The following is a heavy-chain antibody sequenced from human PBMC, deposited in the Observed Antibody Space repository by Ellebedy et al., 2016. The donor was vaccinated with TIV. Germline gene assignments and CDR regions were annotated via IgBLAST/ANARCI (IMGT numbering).Heavy chain of an antibody. V-gene: IGHV5-51*01. CDR2: LSPDDSDT. Sequence: GESLKISCKVSGYTFTNHLIGWVRQTPDKGLEWMGFLSPDDSDTRYSPSFEGQVTFSVDKSISTAYLQWSSLKASDIGMYFCARQSSRKQFQLLFDYWGQGTLVTVSS. CDR3: ARQSSRKQFQLLFDY. J-gene: IGHJ4*02. D-gene: IGHD2-2*01. CDR1: GYTFTNHL.